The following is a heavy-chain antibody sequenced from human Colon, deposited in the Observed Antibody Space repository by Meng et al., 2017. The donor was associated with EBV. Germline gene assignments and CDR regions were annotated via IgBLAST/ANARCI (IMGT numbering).Heavy chain of an antibody. Sequence: HGQPYQSWSWLMQPTAAVTGYCSPSGYTLTSYTSNWVRQPPGQEPDWMGGIDPNTGNPTYDQAFTGRFGISFDTSVSMPSLQINSLSADDTAVYYCARDSPLDGYSLLDYWGQGTLVTVSS. V-gene: IGHV7-4-1*04. D-gene: IGHD5-24*01. CDR1: GYTLTSYT. CDR3: ARDSPLDGYSLLDY. CDR2: IDPNTGNP. J-gene: IGHJ4*02.